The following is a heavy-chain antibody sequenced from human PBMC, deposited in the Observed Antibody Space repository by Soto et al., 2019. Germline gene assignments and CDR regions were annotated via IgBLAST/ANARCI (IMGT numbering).Heavy chain of an antibody. D-gene: IGHD2-2*01. CDR1: GGSISSYY. CDR2: TSYSGST. CDR3: ARGWSAAIKAH. J-gene: IGHJ4*02. V-gene: IGHV4-59*01. Sequence: SETLSLTCTVSGGSISSYYWSWIRQPPGKGLEWIGYTSYSGSTNYSPALKSRVTISLDTSKNQFSLKLSSVTAADTAVYYCARGWSAAIKAHWGQGTLVTVSS.